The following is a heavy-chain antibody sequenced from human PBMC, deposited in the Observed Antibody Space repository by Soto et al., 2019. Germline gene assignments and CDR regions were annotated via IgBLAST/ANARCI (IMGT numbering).Heavy chain of an antibody. CDR1: GFTFSGSA. Sequence: GGSLRLSCAASGFTFSGSAMHWVRQASGKGLEWVGRIRSKANSYATAYAASVKGRFTISRDDSKNTAYLQMNSLKTEDTAVYYCTATIEMATIYHYYGMDVWGQGTTVTVSS. D-gene: IGHD5-12*01. CDR3: TATIEMATIYHYYGMDV. CDR2: IRSKANSYAT. J-gene: IGHJ6*02. V-gene: IGHV3-73*01.